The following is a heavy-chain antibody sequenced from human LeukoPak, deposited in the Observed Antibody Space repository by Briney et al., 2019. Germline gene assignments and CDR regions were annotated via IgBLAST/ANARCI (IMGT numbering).Heavy chain of an antibody. V-gene: IGHV4-39*02. CDR1: GGSISSSSYY. J-gene: IGHJ3*02. CDR2: IYYSGST. Sequence: SETLSLTCTVSGGSISSSSYYWGWIRQPPGKGLEWIGSIYYSGSTYYNPSLKSRVTISVDTSKNQFSLKLSSVTAADTAVYYCARDNGSGYYPDAFDIWGQGTMVTVSS. D-gene: IGHD3-22*01. CDR3: ARDNGSGYYPDAFDI.